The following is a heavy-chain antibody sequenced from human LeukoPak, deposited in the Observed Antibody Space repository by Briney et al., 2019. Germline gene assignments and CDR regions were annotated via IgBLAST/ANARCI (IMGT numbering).Heavy chain of an antibody. D-gene: IGHD6-19*01. J-gene: IGHJ4*02. CDR3: ASFGQQWLESY. CDR1: GFAPSKDW. CDR2: ISTGGRTT. V-gene: IGHV3-74*01. Sequence: PGGSLRLSCVASGFAPSKDWMHWVRQVPGEGLEWVSRISTGGRTTGYADSVKGRFTISRDNAKNTLFLEMNNLKVEDAAVYYCASFGQQWLESYWGLGTLVTVSS.